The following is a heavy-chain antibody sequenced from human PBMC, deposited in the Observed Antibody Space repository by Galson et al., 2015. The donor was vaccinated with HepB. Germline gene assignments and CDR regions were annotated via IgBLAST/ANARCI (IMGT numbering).Heavy chain of an antibody. D-gene: IGHD3-10*01. CDR3: AREGITMVRGVIKNYFDY. CDR2: IYYSGST. Sequence: TLSLTCAVYGGSFGGYYWSWIRQHPGKGLEWIGYIYYSGSTYYNPSLKSRVTISVDTSKNQFSLKLSSVTAADTAVYYCAREGITMVRGVIKNYFDYWGQGTLVTVSS. J-gene: IGHJ4*02. CDR1: GGSFGGYY. V-gene: IGHV4-31*11.